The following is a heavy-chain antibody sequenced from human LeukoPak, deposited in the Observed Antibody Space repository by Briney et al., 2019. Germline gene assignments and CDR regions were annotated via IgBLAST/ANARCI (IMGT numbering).Heavy chain of an antibody. V-gene: IGHV1-69*06. CDR2: IIPIFGTA. D-gene: IGHD3-3*01. CDR1: GYTFTSYG. Sequence: ASVKVSCKASGYTFTSYGFSWVRQAPGQGLEWMGRIIPIFGTANYAQKFQGRVTITADKSTSTAYMELSSLRSEDTAVYYCARDDRSDGELLRFLRDRFYYYMDVWGKGTTVTVSS. CDR3: ARDDRSDGELLRFLRDRFYYYMDV. J-gene: IGHJ6*03.